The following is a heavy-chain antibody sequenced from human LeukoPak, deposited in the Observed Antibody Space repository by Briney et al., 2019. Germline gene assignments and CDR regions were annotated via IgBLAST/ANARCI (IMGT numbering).Heavy chain of an antibody. CDR1: GDTFTSYD. Sequence: ASVKGSCKASGDTFTSYDINWGRQATGQGLEWMGWMNPNSGNTGYAQKFQGRVTITRNTSISTAYMELSSLRSEETAVYYCARSRSSTSNFDYWGQGTLVTVSS. D-gene: IGHD2-2*01. CDR2: MNPNSGNT. J-gene: IGHJ4*02. V-gene: IGHV1-8*03. CDR3: ARSRSSTSNFDY.